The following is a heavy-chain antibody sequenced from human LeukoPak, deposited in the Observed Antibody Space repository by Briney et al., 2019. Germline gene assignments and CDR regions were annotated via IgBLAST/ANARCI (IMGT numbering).Heavy chain of an antibody. D-gene: IGHD2-15*01. CDR1: GFTVSSNY. Sequence: GGSLRLSCAASGFTVSSNYMSWVRQAPGKGLEWVSVIYSGGSTYYADSVKGRFTISRDNSKNTLYLQMNSLRAEDTAVYYCARETDCSGGSCYSNYFDYWGQGTLVTVSS. J-gene: IGHJ4*02. CDR2: IYSGGST. CDR3: ARETDCSGGSCYSNYFDY. V-gene: IGHV3-53*01.